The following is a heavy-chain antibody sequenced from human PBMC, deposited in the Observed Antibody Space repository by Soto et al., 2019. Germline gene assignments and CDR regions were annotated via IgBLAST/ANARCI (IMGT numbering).Heavy chain of an antibody. V-gene: IGHV3-23*01. CDR3: AKDRRGAYCSGGICYSPDY. CDR1: GFTFSSQV. J-gene: IGHJ4*02. CDR2: ISGTGGT. Sequence: EVQLWESGGGLVQPGGSLRLSCAVSGFTFSSQVMSWVRQAPGKGLEWVSAISGTGGTYYADSVKGRFTISRDNSKNALYLQMNNLRDEDTAVYYCAKDRRGAYCSGGICYSPDYWGQGTLVIVSS. D-gene: IGHD2-15*01.